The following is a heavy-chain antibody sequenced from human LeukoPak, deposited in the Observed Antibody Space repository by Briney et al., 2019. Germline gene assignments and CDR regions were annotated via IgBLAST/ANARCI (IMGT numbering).Heavy chain of an antibody. CDR2: IYYSGST. J-gene: IGHJ4*02. D-gene: IGHD3-9*01. V-gene: IGHV4-39*07. CDR1: GGSISSSSYY. CDR3: ARDTKYYDILTGYHNRYYFDY. Sequence: PSETLSLTCTVSGGSISSSSYYWGWIRQPPGKGLEGIGSIYYSGSTYYNPSLKSRVTISVDTSKNQFSLKLSSVTAADTAVYYCARDTKYYDILTGYHNRYYFDYWGQGTLVTVSS.